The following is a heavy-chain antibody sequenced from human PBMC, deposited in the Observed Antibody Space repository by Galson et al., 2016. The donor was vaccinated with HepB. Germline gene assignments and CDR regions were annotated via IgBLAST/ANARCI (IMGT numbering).Heavy chain of an antibody. CDR2: IIPIFGRA. J-gene: IGHJ4*02. CDR1: GGTFSNFA. Sequence: SVKVSCKASGGTFSNFAISWVRQAPGQGLEWLGGIIPIFGRAHYSQRFQGRVTITADESKSTVSMEMSSLSSEDTATYYCTRALHDPKTAVTKKAIWGQGTLVTVSS. CDR3: TRALHDPKTAVTKKAI. D-gene: IGHD4-17*01. V-gene: IGHV1-69*13.